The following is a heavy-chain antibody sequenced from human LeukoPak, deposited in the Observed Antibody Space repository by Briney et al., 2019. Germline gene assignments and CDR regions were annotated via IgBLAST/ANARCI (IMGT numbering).Heavy chain of an antibody. CDR1: GYTFTSHG. D-gene: IGHD3-22*01. V-gene: IGHV1-18*01. J-gene: IGHJ3*02. CDR3: AREGYYDSSGYTDAFDI. Sequence: GASVKVSCKASGYTFTSHGISWVRQAPGQGLEWMGWISAYNGNTNYAQKLQGRVTMTTDTSTSTAYMELRSLRSDDTAVYYCAREGYYDSSGYTDAFDIWGQGTMVTVSS. CDR2: ISAYNGNT.